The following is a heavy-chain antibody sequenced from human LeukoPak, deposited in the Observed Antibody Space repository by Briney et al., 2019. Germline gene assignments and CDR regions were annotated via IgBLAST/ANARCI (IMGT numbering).Heavy chain of an antibody. CDR1: GFPFSSYW. CDR3: ARMVVYFDY. V-gene: IGHV3-74*01. D-gene: IGHD2-8*01. J-gene: IGHJ4*02. CDR2: IKSDGSAP. Sequence: GGSLRLSCAASGFPFSSYWMHWVRQAPGKGLVWVSRIKSDGSAPGYADSVKGRFTISRDNAQNSVHLQMNSLGVDDTGVYYCARMVVYFDYWGQGAQVTVSS.